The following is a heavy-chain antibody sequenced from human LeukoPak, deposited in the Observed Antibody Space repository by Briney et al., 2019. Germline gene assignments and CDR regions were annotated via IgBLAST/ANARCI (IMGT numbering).Heavy chain of an antibody. Sequence: GASVKVSCKASVYTFTDYFIHWVRQAPGQGLEWMGWINPNSGGTNYAQNFQGRVTLTRDTSIFTAYMGLISLKSDDTALCYCAGGWKGGTPSGTHCGGGSCSNSGFHPWGQGTPVTLSS. CDR1: VYTFTDYF. CDR3: AGGWKGGTPSGTHCGGGSCSNSGFHP. J-gene: IGHJ5*01. V-gene: IGHV1-2*02. D-gene: IGHD2-15*01. CDR2: INPNSGGT.